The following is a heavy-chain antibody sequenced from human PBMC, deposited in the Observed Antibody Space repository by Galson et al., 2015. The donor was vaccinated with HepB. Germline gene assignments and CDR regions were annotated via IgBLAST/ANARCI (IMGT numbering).Heavy chain of an antibody. Sequence: SLRLSCAASGFTFSSYAMHWVRQAPGKGLEWVAVISYDGSNKYYADSVKGRFTISRDNSKNTLYLQMNSLRAEDTAVYYCARDLSPGYRAEIDYWGQGTLVTVSS. CDR1: GFTFSSYA. CDR3: ARDLSPGYRAEIDY. J-gene: IGHJ4*02. CDR2: ISYDGSNK. V-gene: IGHV3-30-3*01. D-gene: IGHD6-25*01.